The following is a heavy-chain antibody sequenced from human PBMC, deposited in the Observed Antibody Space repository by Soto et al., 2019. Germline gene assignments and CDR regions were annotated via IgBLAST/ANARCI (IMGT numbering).Heavy chain of an antibody. J-gene: IGHJ4*02. D-gene: IGHD2-2*01. CDR2: IYGGGNT. Sequence: EVQLLESGGGLVQPGGSLRLSCAASGFSFSTYTMNWVRQAPGRGLAWVAGIYGGGNTYYADSVKGRFTVSRDNSRSMLYLQMNSLRAEDTAVYYCAKDCVPDGRWNFEYWGQGTLVTVSS. CDR3: AKDCVPDGRWNFEY. CDR1: GFSFSTYT. V-gene: IGHV3-23*01.